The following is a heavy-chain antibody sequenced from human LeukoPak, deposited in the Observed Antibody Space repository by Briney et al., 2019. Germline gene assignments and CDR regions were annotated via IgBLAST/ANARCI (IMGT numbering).Heavy chain of an antibody. J-gene: IGHJ4*02. CDR1: GFTFGKYA. Sequence: GGSLRLSCAASGFTFGKYAMSWVRQAPGKGLEWVSTISGSGITTFYADSVKGRFTISRDTSGNTLHLHMNSLRAEDTAVYYCAKVDSGIVRRYYFDFWGQGTLVTLSS. CDR2: ISGSGITT. CDR3: AKVDSGIVRRYYFDF. D-gene: IGHD3-22*01. V-gene: IGHV3-23*01.